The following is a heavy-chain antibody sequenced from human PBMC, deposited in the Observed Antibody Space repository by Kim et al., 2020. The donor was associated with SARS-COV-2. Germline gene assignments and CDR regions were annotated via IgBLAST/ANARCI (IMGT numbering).Heavy chain of an antibody. Sequence: KGRFTISRDNSNNTLYLQMNSLRAEDTAVYYCAKAHRIFGVVIMASDFDYWGQGTLVTVSS. J-gene: IGHJ4*02. V-gene: IGHV3-23*01. D-gene: IGHD3-3*01. CDR3: AKAHRIFGVVIMASDFDY.